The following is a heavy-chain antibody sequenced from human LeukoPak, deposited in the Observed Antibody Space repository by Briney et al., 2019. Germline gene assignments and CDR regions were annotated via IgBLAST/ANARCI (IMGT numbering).Heavy chain of an antibody. Sequence: ASVKVSCKASGYTFTGYYMHGVRQAPGQGLEWMGRINPNSGGTNYAQKFQGRVTMTRDTSISTAYMELSRLRSDDTAVYYCAYDDFWSGYCLFRCWGQGTLVTVSS. CDR2: INPNSGGT. D-gene: IGHD3-3*01. V-gene: IGHV1-2*06. CDR3: AYDDFWSGYCLFRC. J-gene: IGHJ4*02. CDR1: GYTFTGYY.